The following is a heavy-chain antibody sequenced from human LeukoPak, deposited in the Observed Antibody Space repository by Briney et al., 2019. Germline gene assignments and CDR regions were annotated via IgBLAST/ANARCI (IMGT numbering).Heavy chain of an antibody. CDR2: MGNSGSYI. Sequence: GGSLRLSCAASGFTFSSYSMNWFRQAPGKGLEWVSSMGNSGSYIYYAESVQGRFTISRDNAKNSLFLQMNSLRDEDTAVYYCARDRDNGMDVWGKGTTVTVSS. D-gene: IGHD2-15*01. J-gene: IGHJ6*04. CDR3: ARDRDNGMDV. V-gene: IGHV3-21*01. CDR1: GFTFSSYS.